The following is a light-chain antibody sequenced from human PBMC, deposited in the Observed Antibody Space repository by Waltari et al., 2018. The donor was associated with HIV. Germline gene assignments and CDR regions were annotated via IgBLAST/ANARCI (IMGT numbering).Light chain of an antibody. CDR3: QSVDDGGTHVV. Sequence: SYELTQPPSVSVSPGQTAEITCSGDALPKRYSYWYRQKPGQTPVMVISKDTKRSSGVPELFTASTSGTKVTLTISGVRTEDEADYYCQSVDDGGTHVVFGGGTKLTVL. CDR2: KDT. J-gene: IGLJ2*01. CDR1: ALPKRY. V-gene: IGLV3-25*03.